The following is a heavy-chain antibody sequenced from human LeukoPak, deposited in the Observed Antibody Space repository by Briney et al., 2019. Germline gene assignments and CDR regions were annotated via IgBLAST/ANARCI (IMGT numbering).Heavy chain of an antibody. D-gene: IGHD6-25*01. CDR3: AKVGIQANPQRAFDY. CDR1: GFTFSSYG. CDR2: IRYDGSNK. V-gene: IGHV3-30*02. Sequence: GGSLRLSCAASGFTFSSYGMHWVRQAPGKGLQWVAFIRYDGSNKYYADSVKGRFTNSRDNSKNTLYLQMNSLRAEDTAVYYCAKVGIQANPQRAFDYWGQGTLVTVSS. J-gene: IGHJ4*02.